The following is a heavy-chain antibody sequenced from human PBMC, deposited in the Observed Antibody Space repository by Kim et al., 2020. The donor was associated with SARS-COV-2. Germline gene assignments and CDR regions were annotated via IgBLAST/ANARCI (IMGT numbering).Heavy chain of an antibody. CDR3: AKAKETGHFDY. V-gene: IGHV3-23*01. CDR2: SQ. Sequence: SQYYADSVKGRFTISRENSKNTLYLQMNSLRAEDTAVYYCAKAKETGHFDYWGQGTLVTVSS. D-gene: IGHD3-10*01. J-gene: IGHJ4*02.